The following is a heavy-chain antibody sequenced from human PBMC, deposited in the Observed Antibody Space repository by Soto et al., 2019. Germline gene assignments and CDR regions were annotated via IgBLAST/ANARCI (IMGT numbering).Heavy chain of an antibody. V-gene: IGHV3-23*01. CDR1: GFTFSSYA. J-gene: IGHJ4*02. Sequence: EVQLLESGGGLVQPGGSLRLSCAASGFTFSSYAMSWVRQAPGKGLEWVSAISGSGGSTYYADSVKGRFTISRDNSKNPLYLQMNSLRAEDTAVYYCAKDDLPMVRGAPLDYWGQGTLVTVSS. CDR3: AKDDLPMVRGAPLDY. D-gene: IGHD3-10*01. CDR2: ISGSGGST.